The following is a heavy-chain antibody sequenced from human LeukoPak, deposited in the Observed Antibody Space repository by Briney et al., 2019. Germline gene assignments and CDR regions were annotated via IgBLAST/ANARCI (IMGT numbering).Heavy chain of an antibody. J-gene: IGHJ4*02. CDR2: IYYSGST. Sequence: PSETLSLTCTVSGGPISSGDYYWSWIRQPPGKGLEWIGYIYYSGSTYYNPSLKSRVTISVDTSKNQFSLKLSSVTAADTAVYYCAREGRYPLANFDYWGQGTLVIVSS. V-gene: IGHV4-30-4*01. CDR3: AREGRYPLANFDY. D-gene: IGHD2-2*01. CDR1: GGPISSGDYY.